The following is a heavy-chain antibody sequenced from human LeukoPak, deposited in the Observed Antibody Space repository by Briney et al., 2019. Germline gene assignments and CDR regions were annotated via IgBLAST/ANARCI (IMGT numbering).Heavy chain of an antibody. V-gene: IGHV4-38-2*02. D-gene: IGHD6-13*01. CDR1: GYSISSGYY. Sequence: SETLSLTCTVSGYSISSGYYWGWIRQPPGKGLEWIGSIYHSGSTYYNPSLKSRVTISVDTSKNQFSLKLSSVTAADTAVYYCARDPGLWAAAGNFDYWGQGTLVTVSS. J-gene: IGHJ4*02. CDR3: ARDPGLWAAAGNFDY. CDR2: IYHSGST.